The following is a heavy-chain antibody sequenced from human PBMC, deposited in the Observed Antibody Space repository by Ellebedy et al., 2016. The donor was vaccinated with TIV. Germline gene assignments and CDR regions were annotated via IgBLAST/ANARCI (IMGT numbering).Heavy chain of an antibody. CDR2: ISYDGSEK. D-gene: IGHD1-26*01. J-gene: IGHJ5*02. Sequence: GGSLRLSXAASGFTFNNYAFHWVRQAPGKGLQWVSLISYDGSEKLYTDSLQGRFSISRDNSKNTLYLQIKSLRIDDTAVYYCARGWDLLPGWFDLWGQGTLVTVSS. V-gene: IGHV3-30-3*01. CDR1: GFTFNNYA. CDR3: ARGWDLLPGWFDL.